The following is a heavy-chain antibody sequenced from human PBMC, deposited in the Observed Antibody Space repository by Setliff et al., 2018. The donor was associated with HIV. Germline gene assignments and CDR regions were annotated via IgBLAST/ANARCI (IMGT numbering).Heavy chain of an antibody. CDR1: GYSISSGYF. Sequence: PSETLSLTCAVSGYSISSGYFWGWIRQPPGKGLEWIGSIYHSGNTYYNPSLKSRVTISVDTSKNQFSLKLSSVTAADTAVYYCATDPRRLSYWGQGTLVTVSS. D-gene: IGHD2-21*01. CDR2: IYHSGNT. J-gene: IGHJ4*02. CDR3: ATDPRRLSY. V-gene: IGHV4-38-2*02.